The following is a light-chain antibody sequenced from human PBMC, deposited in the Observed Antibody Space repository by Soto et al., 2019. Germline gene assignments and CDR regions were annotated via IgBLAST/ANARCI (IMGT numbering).Light chain of an antibody. Sequence: QSVLTQPPSVSGAPGQRVTISCTGTRSNIGAGYDVHWYQQIPGTAPKLLIYRNHDRPSGVPDRSSGSKSGTSASLTITGLQAEDEADYYCQSYDTSVSGARVFGGGTKLTVL. J-gene: IGLJ3*02. CDR3: QSYDTSVSGARV. CDR2: RNH. CDR1: RSNIGAGYD. V-gene: IGLV1-40*01.